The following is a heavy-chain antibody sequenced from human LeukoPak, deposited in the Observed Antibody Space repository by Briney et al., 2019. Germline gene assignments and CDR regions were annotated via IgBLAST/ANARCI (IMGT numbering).Heavy chain of an antibody. CDR1: GYTFTSYG. CDR3: AGHQLRGYYYYMDV. D-gene: IGHD1-1*01. V-gene: IGHV1-18*01. Sequence: ASVKVSCEASGYTFTSYGISWVRQAPGQGLEWMGWISAYNGNTNYAQKLQGRVTMTTDTSTSTAYMELGSLRSDDTAVYYCAGHQLRGYYYYMDVWGKGTTVTISS. J-gene: IGHJ6*03. CDR2: ISAYNGNT.